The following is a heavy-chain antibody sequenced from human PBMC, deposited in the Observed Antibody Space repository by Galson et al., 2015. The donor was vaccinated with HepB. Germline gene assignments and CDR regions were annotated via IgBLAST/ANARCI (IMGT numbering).Heavy chain of an antibody. CDR1: GFTFSSYA. V-gene: IGHV3-23*01. CDR3: AKGAEYYDSSGYYSYYYGMDV. Sequence: SLRLSCAASGFTFSSYAMSWVRQAPGKGLEWVSAISGSGGSTYYADSVKGRFTISRDNSKNTLYLQMNSLRAEDTAVYYCAKGAEYYDSSGYYSYYYGMDVWGQGTTVTVSS. D-gene: IGHD3-22*01. CDR2: ISGSGGST. J-gene: IGHJ6*02.